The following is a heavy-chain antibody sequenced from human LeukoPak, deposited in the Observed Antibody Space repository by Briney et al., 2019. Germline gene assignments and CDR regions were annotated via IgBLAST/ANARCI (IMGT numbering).Heavy chain of an antibody. Sequence: ASVKVSCKASGYTFTGYYMHWVRQAPGKGLEWMGGFDPEDGETIYAQKFQGRVTMTEDTSTDTAYMELSSLRSEDTAVYYCATSRSYYFAFDIWGQGTMVTVSS. J-gene: IGHJ3*02. D-gene: IGHD1-26*01. CDR1: GYTFTGYY. CDR2: FDPEDGET. V-gene: IGHV1-24*01. CDR3: ATSRSYYFAFDI.